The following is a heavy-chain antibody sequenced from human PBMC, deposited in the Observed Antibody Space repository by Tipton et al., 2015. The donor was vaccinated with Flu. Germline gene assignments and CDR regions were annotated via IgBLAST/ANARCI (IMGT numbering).Heavy chain of an antibody. CDR1: GGSISSSSYY. Sequence: TLSLTCTVSGGSISSSSYYWGWIRQPPGKGLEWIGSIYYSGSTYYNPSLKSRVTISVDTSKNQFSLKLSSVTAADTAVYYCARRAPMTTDWYFDLWGRGPLVTVSS. CDR2: IYYSGST. CDR3: ARRAPMTTDWYFDL. J-gene: IGHJ2*01. V-gene: IGHV4-39*01. D-gene: IGHD4-11*01.